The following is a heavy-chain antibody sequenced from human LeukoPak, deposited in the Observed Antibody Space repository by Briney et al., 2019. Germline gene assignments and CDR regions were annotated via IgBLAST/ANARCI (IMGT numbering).Heavy chain of an antibody. Sequence: GGSLRLSCAASGFTFSSYEMNWVRQAPGKGLEWVSYISSSGSTIYYADSVKGRFTISRDNANNSLYLQMNSLRAEDTAVYYCAREDASSWDYWGQGILVTVSS. CDR3: AREDASSWDY. CDR1: GFTFSSYE. J-gene: IGHJ4*02. D-gene: IGHD6-13*01. V-gene: IGHV3-48*03. CDR2: ISSSGSTI.